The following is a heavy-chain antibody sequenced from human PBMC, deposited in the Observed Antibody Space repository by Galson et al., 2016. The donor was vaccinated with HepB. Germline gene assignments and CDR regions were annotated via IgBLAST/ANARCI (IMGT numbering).Heavy chain of an antibody. Sequence: SLRLSCAASGFTFGTYWMSWVRQAPGKGLEWVANMDQDGSETHYVDSVKGRFTISRDNANNSLFLEMNSLRAEDTAVYYCARTRIYHWFDPWGQGAQVTVSS. J-gene: IGHJ5*02. D-gene: IGHD3-16*02. V-gene: IGHV3-7*01. CDR1: GFTFGTYW. CDR2: MDQDGSET. CDR3: ARTRIYHWFDP.